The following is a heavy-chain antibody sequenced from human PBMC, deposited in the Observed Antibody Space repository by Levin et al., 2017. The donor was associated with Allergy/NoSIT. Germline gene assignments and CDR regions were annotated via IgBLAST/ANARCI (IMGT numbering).Heavy chain of an antibody. J-gene: IGHJ4*02. CDR1: GFTFSSYG. V-gene: IGHV3-30*18. CDR3: AKNQQWLVQEYGDYFDY. CDR2: ISYDGSNK. D-gene: IGHD6-19*01. Sequence: GESLKISCAASGFTFSSYGMHWVRQAPGKGLEWVAVISYDGSNKYYADSVKGRFTISRDNSKNTLYLQMNSLRAEDTAVYYCAKNQQWLVQEYGDYFDYWGQGTLVTVSS.